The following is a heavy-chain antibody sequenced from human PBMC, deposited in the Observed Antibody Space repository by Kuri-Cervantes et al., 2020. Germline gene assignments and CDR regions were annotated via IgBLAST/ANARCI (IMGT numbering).Heavy chain of an antibody. D-gene: IGHD2-2*02. V-gene: IGHV1-2*02. Sequence: ASVKVSCKASGYTFTGYYMHWVRQAPGQGLEWMGWINPDSGGTNYAQHLQGRVTMTADTFTSTAYLELRTLTSDDTAVYYCARVIRYCSSPSCYTFDSWGQGTLVTVSS. CDR2: INPDSGGT. J-gene: IGHJ5*01. CDR1: GYTFTGYY. CDR3: ARVIRYCSSPSCYTFDS.